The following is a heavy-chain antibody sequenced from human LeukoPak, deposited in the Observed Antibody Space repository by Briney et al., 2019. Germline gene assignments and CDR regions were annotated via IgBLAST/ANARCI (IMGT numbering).Heavy chain of an antibody. CDR2: ITGEGGRT. Sequence: GGSLRLSCAASGFTFDEYAMHWVRQPPGKGLEWVSLITGEGGRTNYADSVKGRFTISRDNSKTSLYLQMNSLRVEDTAVYYCARASTTVPNLLDHWGRGTLVTVSS. V-gene: IGHV3-43*02. J-gene: IGHJ4*02. CDR1: GFTFDEYA. D-gene: IGHD4-17*01. CDR3: ARASTTVPNLLDH.